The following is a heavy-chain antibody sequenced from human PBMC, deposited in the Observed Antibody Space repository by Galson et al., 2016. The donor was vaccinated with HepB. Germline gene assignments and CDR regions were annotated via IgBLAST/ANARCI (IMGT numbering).Heavy chain of an antibody. V-gene: IGHV6-1*01. CDR1: GDSVSRSGAT. CDR3: ARVTVAGTGGFDP. Sequence: CAISGDSVSRSGATWNWIRQSPSRGLEWLGRTYYRSKWYNDYAVSVKSRITINPDTSKNQFSLQLNSVTPEDTAVYCCARVTVAGTGGFDPWGQGTLVTVSS. D-gene: IGHD6-19*01. J-gene: IGHJ5*02. CDR2: TYYRSKWYN.